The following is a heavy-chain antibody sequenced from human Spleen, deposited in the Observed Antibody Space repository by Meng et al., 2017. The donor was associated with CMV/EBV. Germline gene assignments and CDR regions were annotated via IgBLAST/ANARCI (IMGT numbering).Heavy chain of an antibody. CDR2: IDTDGTVT. Sequence: EVQLVESXGGLVRPGXSLRLSCADSGFTFSYYWMHWVRQAPGEGPVWVSRIDTDGTVTSYAESVRGRFTISRDNSKNTLYLQMNDLRAGDSGVYYCVRDLVGNRDSWGHGTLVTVSS. D-gene: IGHD1-14*01. J-gene: IGHJ5*01. V-gene: IGHV3-74*03. CDR1: GFTFSYYW. CDR3: VRDLVGNRDS.